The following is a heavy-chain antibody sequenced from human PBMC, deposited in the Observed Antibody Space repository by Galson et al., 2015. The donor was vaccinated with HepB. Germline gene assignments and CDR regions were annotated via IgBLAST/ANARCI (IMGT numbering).Heavy chain of an antibody. D-gene: IGHD4/OR15-4a*01. V-gene: IGHV3-48*04. J-gene: IGHJ3*02. CDR1: DSTFSSYT. CDR3: ATTKFGSGAYCTFDI. CDR2: ISNNDATI. Sequence: SLRLSCAASDSTFSSYTMKCVRQTPGKGLQWVSYISNNDATIPYAESVKGRFTIARDNAKNTMWLQMDSLRAEDTAVYYCATTKFGSGAYCTFDIWGQGTLVTVSS.